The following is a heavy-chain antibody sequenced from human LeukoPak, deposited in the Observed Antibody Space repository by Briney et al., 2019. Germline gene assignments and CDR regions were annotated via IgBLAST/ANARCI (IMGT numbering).Heavy chain of an antibody. V-gene: IGHV3-64*01. CDR2: ISSNGGST. D-gene: IGHD6-6*01. J-gene: IGHJ4*02. CDR1: GFTFSSYA. Sequence: GGSLRLSCAASGFTFSSYAMHWVRQAPGKGLEYVSAISSNGGSTYYANSVKGRFTISRDNSKNTLFLQMGSLRAEDMAVYYCARGGSTAARPIDYWGQGTLVTVSS. CDR3: ARGGSTAARPIDY.